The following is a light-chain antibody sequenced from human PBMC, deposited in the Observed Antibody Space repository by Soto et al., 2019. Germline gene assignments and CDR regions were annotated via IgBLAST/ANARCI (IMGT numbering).Light chain of an antibody. J-gene: IGKJ2*01. V-gene: IGKV1-39*01. CDR2: AAS. CDR3: QQCSSPPPYT. CDR1: QSLSTY. Sequence: DIQMTQSPSSLSASVGDTVTIACRASQSLSTYLKWYQQKPGKAPRLLIYAASDLQIGVPSRFSGSGSGTDFTLTISSLQPEDFATYYCQQCSSPPPYTFGQGTKLEMK.